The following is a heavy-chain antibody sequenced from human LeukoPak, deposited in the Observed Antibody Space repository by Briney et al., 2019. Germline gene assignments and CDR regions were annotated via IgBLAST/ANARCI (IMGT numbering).Heavy chain of an antibody. CDR1: GYTFTSYY. J-gene: IGHJ6*02. CDR2: INPSGGST. D-gene: IGHD3-10*01. CDR3: ARSVVRGVIISPDYYYGMDV. V-gene: IGHV1-46*01. Sequence: ASVKVSCKASGYTFTSYYMHWVRQAPGQGLEWMGIINPSGGSTNYAQKFQGRVTITADESTSTAYMELSSLRSEDTAVYYCARSVVRGVIISPDYYYGMDVWGQGTTVTVSS.